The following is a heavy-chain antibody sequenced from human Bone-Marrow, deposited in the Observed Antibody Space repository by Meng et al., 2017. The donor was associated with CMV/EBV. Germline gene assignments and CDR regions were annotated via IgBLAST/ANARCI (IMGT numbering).Heavy chain of an antibody. CDR2: IYPGDSDT. Sequence: GGSLRLSCKWSGYHFTSYWIAWVRQKPGKGLESMGIIYPGDSDTKYSPSFQGQVTMSADTSINTVYLQWNSLQTSDTAMYYCARLSTIFGVVLNYYFDYWGQGTLVTVSS. J-gene: IGHJ4*02. V-gene: IGHV5-51*01. CDR1: GYHFTSYW. CDR3: ARLSTIFGVVLNYYFDY. D-gene: IGHD3-3*01.